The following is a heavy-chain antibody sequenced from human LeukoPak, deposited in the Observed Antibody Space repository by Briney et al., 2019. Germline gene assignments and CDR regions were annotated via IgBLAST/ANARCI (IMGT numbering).Heavy chain of an antibody. J-gene: IGHJ5*02. CDR3: ARERAGVAATNNWFDP. CDR1: GFTFSSYE. CDR2: ISSSGSTI. D-gene: IGHD2-15*01. V-gene: IGHV3-48*03. Sequence: PGGSLRLSCAASGFTFSSYEMNWVRQAPGKGLEWVSYISSSGSTIYYADSVKGRFTISRDNAKNSLYLQMNSLRAEDTAVYYCARERAGVAATNNWFDPWGQGTLVTVSS.